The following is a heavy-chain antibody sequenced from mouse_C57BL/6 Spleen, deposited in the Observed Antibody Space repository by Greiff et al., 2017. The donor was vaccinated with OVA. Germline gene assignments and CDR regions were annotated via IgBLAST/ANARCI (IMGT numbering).Heavy chain of an antibody. V-gene: IGHV1-84*01. J-gene: IGHJ2*01. CDR3: ARGYYYGSSYYFDY. CDR2: IYLGSGNT. D-gene: IGHD1-1*01. CDR1: GYTFTDYY. Sequence: VQLQESGPELVKPGASVKISCKASGYTFTDYYINWVKQRPGQGLEWIGWIYLGSGNTKYNEKFKGKATLTVDTSSSTAYMQLSSLTSEDSAVYFCARGYYYGSSYYFDYWGQGTTLTVSS.